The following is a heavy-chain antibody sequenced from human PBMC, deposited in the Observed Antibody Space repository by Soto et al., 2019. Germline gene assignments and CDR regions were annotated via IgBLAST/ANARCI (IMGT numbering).Heavy chain of an antibody. J-gene: IGHJ6*03. Sequence: PSETLSLTCAVYGGSFSGYYWSWIRQPPGKGLEWIGEINHSGSTNYNPSLKSRVTISVDTSKNQFSLKLSSVTAADTAVYYCAREGPNCSGGSCYRYYYYYYMDVWGKGTTVTVSS. D-gene: IGHD2-15*01. CDR1: GGSFSGYY. CDR3: AREGPNCSGGSCYRYYYYYYMDV. V-gene: IGHV4-34*01. CDR2: INHSGST.